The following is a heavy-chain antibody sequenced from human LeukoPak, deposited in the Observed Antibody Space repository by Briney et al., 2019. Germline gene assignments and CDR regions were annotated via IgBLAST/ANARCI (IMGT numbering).Heavy chain of an antibody. J-gene: IGHJ4*02. CDR2: INYDGSKE. CDR3: ARSWFGVDY. Sequence: GGSLRLSCAASGFTFSRFGMHWVRQAPGKGLEWVTFINYDGSKEYYADSVKGRFTISRDSSKNTLYLQMNSLRAEDTAVYYCARSWFGVDYWGQGTLVTVSS. D-gene: IGHD3-10*01. V-gene: IGHV3-30*02. CDR1: GFTFSRFG.